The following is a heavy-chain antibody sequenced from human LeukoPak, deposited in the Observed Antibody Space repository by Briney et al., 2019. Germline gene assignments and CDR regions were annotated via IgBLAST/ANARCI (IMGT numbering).Heavy chain of an antibody. Sequence: SETLSLTCTVSGGSISSYYWSWIRQPAGKGLEWIGRIYTSGSTNYHPSLKSRVTMSVDTSKNQISLKLSSVTAADTAVYYCASIPSSGWYYFDYWGQGTLVTVSS. V-gene: IGHV4-4*07. J-gene: IGHJ4*02. D-gene: IGHD6-19*01. CDR2: IYTSGST. CDR1: GGSISSYY. CDR3: ASIPSSGWYYFDY.